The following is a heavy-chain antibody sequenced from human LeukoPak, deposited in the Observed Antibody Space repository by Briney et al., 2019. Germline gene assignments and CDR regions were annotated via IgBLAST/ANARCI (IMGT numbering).Heavy chain of an antibody. CDR1: GYTFTSYY. D-gene: IGHD6-19*01. Sequence: GASVKVSCKASGYTFTSYYMHWVRQAPGQGLEWMGIINPSGGSTSYAQKFQGRVTMTRGMSISTAYMELSRLRSDDTAVYYCARVVEEQWGGGDLWYYYYYMDVWGKGTTVTVSS. V-gene: IGHV1-46*01. CDR3: ARVVEEQWGGGDLWYYYYYMDV. CDR2: INPSGGST. J-gene: IGHJ6*03.